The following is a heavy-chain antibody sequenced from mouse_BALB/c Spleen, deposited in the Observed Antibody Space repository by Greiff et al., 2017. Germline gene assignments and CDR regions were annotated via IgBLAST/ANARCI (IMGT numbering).Heavy chain of an antibody. Sequence: DVKLQESGPGLVKPSQSLSLTCTVTGYSITSDYAWNWIRQFPGNKLEWMGYISYSGSTSYNPSLKSRISITRDTSKNQFFLQLNSVTTEDTATYYCAIYYGNYAMDYWGQGTSVTVAS. CDR3: AIYYGNYAMDY. V-gene: IGHV3-2*02. CDR1: GYSITSDYA. CDR2: ISYSGST. D-gene: IGHD2-1*01. J-gene: IGHJ4*01.